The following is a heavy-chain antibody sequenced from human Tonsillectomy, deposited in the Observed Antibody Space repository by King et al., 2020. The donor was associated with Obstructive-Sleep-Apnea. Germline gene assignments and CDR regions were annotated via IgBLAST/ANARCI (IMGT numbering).Heavy chain of an antibody. D-gene: IGHD4/OR15-4a*01. V-gene: IGHV4-31*03. Sequence: VQLQESGPVLVKPSQTLSLTCTVSGGSISSGGYYWSWIRQHPGKGLEWIVYIYYSGGTYYNPSLKSRVTISVDTSKNQFSLQLSSVTAADTAGYYFARAHLTLSPNAFDIWGQGTMVTVSS. CDR2: IYYSGGT. J-gene: IGHJ3*02. CDR1: GGSISSGGYY. CDR3: ARAHLTLSPNAFDI.